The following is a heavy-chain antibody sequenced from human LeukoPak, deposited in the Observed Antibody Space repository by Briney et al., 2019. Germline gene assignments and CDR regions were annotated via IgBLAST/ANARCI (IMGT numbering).Heavy chain of an antibody. CDR1: GFTFDDYA. Sequence: GGSLRLSCAASGFTFDDYAMHWVRQAPGKGLEWVSGISWNSGSIGYADSVKGRFTISRDNAKNSLYLQMNSLRAEDTALYYCAKGAHYDILTGYYNEWGQGTLVTVSS. J-gene: IGHJ4*02. V-gene: IGHV3-9*01. D-gene: IGHD3-9*01. CDR2: ISWNSGSI. CDR3: AKGAHYDILTGYYNE.